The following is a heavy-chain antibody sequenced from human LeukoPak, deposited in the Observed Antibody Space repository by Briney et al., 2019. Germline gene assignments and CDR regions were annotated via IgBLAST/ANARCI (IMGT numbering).Heavy chain of an antibody. Sequence: GGSLRLSCAASGFTFSSYAMSWVRQAPGKGLEWVSVIYSGGSTYYADSVKGRFTISRDNSKNTLHLQMNSLRAEDTAVYYCATIPPTSYGYFDYWGQGTLVTVSS. J-gene: IGHJ4*02. D-gene: IGHD4-17*01. CDR3: ATIPPTSYGYFDY. V-gene: IGHV3-66*01. CDR1: GFTFSSYA. CDR2: IYSGGST.